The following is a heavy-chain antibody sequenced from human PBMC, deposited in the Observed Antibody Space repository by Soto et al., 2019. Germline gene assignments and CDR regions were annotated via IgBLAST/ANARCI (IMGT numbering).Heavy chain of an antibody. J-gene: IGHJ4*02. CDR2: ISSSSYYI. V-gene: IGHV3-21*01. Sequence: PGGSLRLSCAASGFTFSSYSMNWVRQAPGKGLEWVSSISSSSYYIYYADSVKGRFTISRDNAKNSLYLQMNSLRAEDTAVYYCARETHHSRTWYPDYWGQGTLGTVSS. D-gene: IGHD6-13*01. CDR3: ARETHHSRTWYPDY. CDR1: GFTFSSYS.